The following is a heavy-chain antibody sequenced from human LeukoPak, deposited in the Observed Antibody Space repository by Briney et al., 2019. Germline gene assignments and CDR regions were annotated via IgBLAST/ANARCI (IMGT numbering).Heavy chain of an antibody. CDR1: GYTLTELS. J-gene: IGHJ3*02. CDR2: FDPEDGET. CDR3: ATDQGWFYDSSGSTPIDAFDI. Sequence: ASVKVSCKVSGYTLTELSMHWVRQAPGKGLEWMGGFDPEDGETIYAQKFQGRVTMTEHTSTDTAYMELSSLRSEDTAVYYCATDQGWFYDSSGSTPIDAFDIWGQGTMVTVSS. D-gene: IGHD3-22*01. V-gene: IGHV1-24*01.